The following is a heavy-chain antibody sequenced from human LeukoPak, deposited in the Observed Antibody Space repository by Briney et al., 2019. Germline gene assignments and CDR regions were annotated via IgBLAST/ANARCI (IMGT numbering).Heavy chain of an antibody. D-gene: IGHD2-15*01. CDR3: ARDLSSGGIRGGYFDY. V-gene: IGHV3-11*01. J-gene: IGHJ4*02. CDR1: GFTFSDYY. Sequence: GGSLRLSCAASGFTFSDYYISWIRQAPGKGLEWVSYISSSGSTIYYADSVKGRFSISRDNAMNSLYLQMNSLRAEDTAVYYCARDLSSGGIRGGYFDYWGQGTLVTVSS. CDR2: ISSSGSTI.